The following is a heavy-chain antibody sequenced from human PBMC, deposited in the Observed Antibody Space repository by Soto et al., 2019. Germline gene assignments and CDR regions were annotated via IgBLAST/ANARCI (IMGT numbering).Heavy chain of an antibody. CDR2: ISGSGGST. D-gene: IGHD6-13*01. CDR3: AKGPFAIAAAGTEGFDP. J-gene: IGHJ5*02. CDR1: GFTFSSYA. V-gene: IGHV3-23*01. Sequence: PGGSLRLSCAASGFTFSSYAMSWVRQAPGKGLEWVSAISGSGGSTYYADSVKGRFTISRDNSKNTLYLQMNSLRAEDTAVYYCAKGPFAIAAAGTEGFDPWGQGTLVTVSS.